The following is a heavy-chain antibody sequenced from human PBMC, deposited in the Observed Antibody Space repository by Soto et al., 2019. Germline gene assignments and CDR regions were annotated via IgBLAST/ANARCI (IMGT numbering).Heavy chain of an antibody. J-gene: IGHJ4*02. CDR3: ARHHDYGDYVDY. CDR2: IYYSGST. V-gene: IGHV4-39*01. CDR1: GGSISSSSYY. D-gene: IGHD4-17*01. Sequence: VSLTGTVSGGSISSSSYYWGWIRQPPGNGLEWIGSIYYSGSTYYNPSLKSRVTISVDTSKNQFSLKLSSVTAADTAVYYCARHHDYGDYVDYWGQGTLVTVSS.